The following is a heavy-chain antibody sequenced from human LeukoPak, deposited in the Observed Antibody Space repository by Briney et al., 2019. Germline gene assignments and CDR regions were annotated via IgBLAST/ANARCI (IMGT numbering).Heavy chain of an antibody. D-gene: IGHD6-19*01. CDR2: INAGNGNT. CDR3: ARDTGHSSGWYGAFDY. V-gene: IGHV1-3*03. Sequence: ASVKVSCKASGYTFTSYAMHWVRQAPGQRLEWMGWINAGNGNTKYSQEFQGRVTITRDTSASTAYIELSSLRSEDMAVYYCARDTGHSSGWYGAFDYWGQGTLVTVSS. J-gene: IGHJ4*02. CDR1: GYTFTSYA.